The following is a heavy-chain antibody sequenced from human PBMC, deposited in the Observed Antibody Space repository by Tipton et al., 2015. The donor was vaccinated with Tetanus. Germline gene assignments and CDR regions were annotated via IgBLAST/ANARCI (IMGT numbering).Heavy chain of an antibody. CDR1: DYTFSSYG. D-gene: IGHD3-22*01. J-gene: IGHJ4*02. CDR3: ARDFGWLPGDY. CDR2: INAGNGNT. V-gene: IGHV1-3*01. Sequence: QLVQSGAEVKKPGASVKVSCKSSDYTFSSYGFSWVRQAPGQRLEWMGWINAGNGNTKYSQKFQGRVTITRDTSASTAYMELSSLRSEDTAVYYCARDFGWLPGDYWGQGTLVTVSS.